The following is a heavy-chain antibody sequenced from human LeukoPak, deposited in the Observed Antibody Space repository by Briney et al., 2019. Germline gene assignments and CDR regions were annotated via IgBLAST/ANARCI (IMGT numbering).Heavy chain of an antibody. J-gene: IGHJ4*02. CDR3: ASGRVTTYYFDY. V-gene: IGHV4-39*01. CDR2: IYYSGRT. CDR1: GGSISSSTSY. Sequence: SETLSLTCTVSGGSISSSTSYWGWIRQPPGKGLEWIGYIYYSGRTYYNPSLKSRLTISVDTSKNQFSLKLSSRTAAGTAVAYYASGRVTTYYFDYWGQGTLVTVSS. D-gene: IGHD2-21*02.